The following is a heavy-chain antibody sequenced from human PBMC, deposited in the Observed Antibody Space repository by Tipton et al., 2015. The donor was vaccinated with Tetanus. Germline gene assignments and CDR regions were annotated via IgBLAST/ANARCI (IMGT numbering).Heavy chain of an antibody. CDR2: TTPTGIT. CDR3: ARSGSYTFDY. Sequence: LRLSCTVHGGSFSGFYWSWIRQPPGKGLEWIGETTPTGITTYQPSLKSRIVISGDASRNQLTLNLTSMTAADTATYYCARSGSYTFDYWGQGTLVTVSS. V-gene: IGHV4-34*01. D-gene: IGHD1-26*01. CDR1: GGSFSGFY. J-gene: IGHJ4*02.